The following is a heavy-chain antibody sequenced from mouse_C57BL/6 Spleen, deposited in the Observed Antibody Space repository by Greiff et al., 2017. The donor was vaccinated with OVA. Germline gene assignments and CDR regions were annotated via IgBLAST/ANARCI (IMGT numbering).Heavy chain of an antibody. CDR1: GYTFTSYW. D-gene: IGHD2-5*01. J-gene: IGHJ2*01. V-gene: IGHV1-55*01. CDR2: IYPGSGST. CDR3: ARYPAYYSNYVN. Sequence: QVQLQQPGAELVKPGASVKMSCKASGYTFTSYWITWVKQRPGQGLEWIGDIYPGSGSTNYNEKFKSKATLTVDTSSSTAYMQLSSLTSEDSAVYYCARYPAYYSNYVNWGQGTTLTVSS.